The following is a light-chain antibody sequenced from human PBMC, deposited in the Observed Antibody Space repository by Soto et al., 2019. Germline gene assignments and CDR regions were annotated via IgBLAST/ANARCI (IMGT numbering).Light chain of an antibody. Sequence: QSVLTQPPSASGSPGQSVTISCTGTSSDVGSYNFVSWYQQYPGKAPKLMIYEVTERPSGVPDRFSGSKSGNTASRTVSGLQAEDEADYYCTSHASTNNHVFGTGTKLTVL. V-gene: IGLV2-8*01. CDR1: SSDVGSYNF. CDR2: EVT. J-gene: IGLJ1*01. CDR3: TSHASTNNHV.